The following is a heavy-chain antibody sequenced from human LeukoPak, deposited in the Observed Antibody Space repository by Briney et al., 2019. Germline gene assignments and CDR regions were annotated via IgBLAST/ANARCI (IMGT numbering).Heavy chain of an antibody. V-gene: IGHV3-23*01. CDR3: AKRGVVIRVILVGFHKEAYYFNS. D-gene: IGHD3-22*01. CDR2: ISGSGGST. Sequence: GGSLRLSCAVSGITLSNYGMSWVRQAPGKGLEWVAGISGSGGSTNYAASVKGRFTISRDNPKNTLYLQMNSLRAEDTAVYFCAKRGVVIRVILVGFHKEAYYFNSWGQGALVTVSS. CDR1: GITLSNYG. J-gene: IGHJ4*02.